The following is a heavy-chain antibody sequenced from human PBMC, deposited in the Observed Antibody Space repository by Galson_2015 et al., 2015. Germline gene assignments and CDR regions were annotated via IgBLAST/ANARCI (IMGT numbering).Heavy chain of an antibody. V-gene: IGHV4-59*01. CDR3: ARQAKFVRIAVAGTGAFEI. CDR2: IYYSGST. J-gene: IGHJ3*02. CDR1: GGSISSYY. D-gene: IGHD6-19*01. Sequence: ETLSLTCTVSGGSISSYYWSWIRQPPGKGLEWIGYIYYSGSTNYNPSLKGRVTISVDTSKNQFSLKLSSVTAADTAVYYCARQAKFVRIAVAGTGAFEIWGQGTMVTVSS.